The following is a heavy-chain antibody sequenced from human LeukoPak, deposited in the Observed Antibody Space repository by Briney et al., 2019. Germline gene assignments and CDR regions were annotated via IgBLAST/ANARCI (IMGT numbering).Heavy chain of an antibody. Sequence: ASVKVSFKVSVYTLTELSMHWVRQARGKGLEWMGGFDPEDGETIYAQKFQGRVTMTEDTSTDTAYMELSSLRSEDTAVYYCATDRSYYYGSGRRAFDIWGQGTMVTVSS. CDR3: ATDRSYYYGSGRRAFDI. J-gene: IGHJ3*02. D-gene: IGHD3-10*01. V-gene: IGHV1-24*01. CDR1: VYTLTELS. CDR2: FDPEDGET.